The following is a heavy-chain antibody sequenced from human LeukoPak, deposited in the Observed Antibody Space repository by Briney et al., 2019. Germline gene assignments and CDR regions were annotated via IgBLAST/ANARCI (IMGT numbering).Heavy chain of an antibody. V-gene: IGHV1-69*13. CDR1: GGTFSSYA. CDR2: IIPIFGTA. D-gene: IGHD2-15*01. Sequence: SVKVSCKASGGTFSSYAISWVRQAPGQGLEWMGGIIPIFGTADYAQKFQGRVTITADESTSIAYMELSSLRSEDTAVYYCARADCSGGSCYSSWFDPWGQGTLVTVSS. J-gene: IGHJ5*02. CDR3: ARADCSGGSCYSSWFDP.